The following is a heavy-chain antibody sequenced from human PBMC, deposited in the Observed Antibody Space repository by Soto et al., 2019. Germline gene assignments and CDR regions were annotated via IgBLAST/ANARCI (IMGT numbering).Heavy chain of an antibody. CDR3: ASSYCGGNCYSNLPSAYYSYGMDV. D-gene: IGHD2-21*02. CDR1: GYTFTNYG. V-gene: IGHV1-18*01. J-gene: IGHJ6*02. Sequence: QVQLVQSGAEVKKPGASVKVSCKASGYTFTNYGSSWVRQAPGQGLELMGWISAYNGNINYAQKLQGRVTMTTDTSTRTAYMELRSLRSDDTAMYYCASSYCGGNCYSNLPSAYYSYGMDVWGPGTTVTVSS. CDR2: ISAYNGNI.